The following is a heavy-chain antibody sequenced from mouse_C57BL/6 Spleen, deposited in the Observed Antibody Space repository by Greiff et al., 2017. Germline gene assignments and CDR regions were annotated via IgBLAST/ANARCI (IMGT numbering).Heavy chain of an antibody. J-gene: IGHJ3*01. CDR2: IDPSDSYT. CDR3: ARYYDSRGWFAC. Sequence: QVQLQQPGAELVKPGASVKLSCKASGYTFTSYWMQWVKQRPGQGLEWIGEIDPSDSYTNYNQKFKGKATLTVDTSSSTAYMQLSSLTSEDSAVYYCARYYDSRGWFACWGQGTLVTVSA. D-gene: IGHD1-1*01. CDR1: GYTFTSYW. V-gene: IGHV1-50*01.